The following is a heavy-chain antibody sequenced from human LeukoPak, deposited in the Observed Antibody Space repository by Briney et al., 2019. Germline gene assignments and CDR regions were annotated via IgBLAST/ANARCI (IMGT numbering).Heavy chain of an antibody. CDR1: GYTFTNYY. V-gene: IGHV7-4-1*02. Sequence: ASVKVSCKASGYTFTNYYIHWVRQAPGQGLEWMGWINTNTGNPTYAQGFTGRFVFSLDTSVSTAYLQINSLKAEDTAVYYCAKQGPGSCGSTSCYGFDYWGQGTLVTVSS. CDR3: AKQGPGSCGSTSCYGFDY. D-gene: IGHD2-2*01. CDR2: INTNTGNP. J-gene: IGHJ4*02.